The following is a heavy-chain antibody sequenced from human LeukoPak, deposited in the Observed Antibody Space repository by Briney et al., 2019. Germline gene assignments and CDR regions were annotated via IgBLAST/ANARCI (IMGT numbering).Heavy chain of an antibody. V-gene: IGHV1-8*01. D-gene: IGHD2-15*01. CDR1: GYTFTSYD. CDR2: MNPNSGNT. Sequence: ASVKVSCKASGYTFTSYDINWVRQATGQGLEWMGWMNPNSGNTGYAQKFQGRVTMTRNTSISTAYMELSSLRSEDTAVYYCARVRYCGGGSCPDWSDYWGQGTLVTVSS. J-gene: IGHJ4*02. CDR3: ARVRYCGGGSCPDWSDY.